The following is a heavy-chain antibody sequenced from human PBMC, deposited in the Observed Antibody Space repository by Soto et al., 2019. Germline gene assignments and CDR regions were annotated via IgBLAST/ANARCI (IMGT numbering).Heavy chain of an antibody. V-gene: IGHV3-23*01. D-gene: IGHD6-19*01. J-gene: IGHJ4*02. CDR1: GFTFSSYA. CDR2: ISGSGGST. CDR3: AKDQDSSGWYPH. Sequence: GGSLRLSCAASGFTFSSYAMSWVRQAPGKGLEWVSAISGSGGSTYYADSVKGRFTISRDNSRNTLYLQMNSLRAEDTAVYYCAKDQDSSGWYPHWGQGTLVTVSS.